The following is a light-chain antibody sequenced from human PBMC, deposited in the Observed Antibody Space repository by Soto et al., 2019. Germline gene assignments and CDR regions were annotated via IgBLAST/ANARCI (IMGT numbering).Light chain of an antibody. V-gene: IGLV2-14*01. CDR2: DVT. J-gene: IGLJ1*01. CDR1: SSDVGGYNS. CDR3: SSFTSSMTNV. Sequence: QSALPQPASWSGSPGQSITISCTGTSSDVGGYNSVSWYQQHPGKAPKLILYDVTDRPSGVSYRFSGSKSGNTASLTISGLQAADEADYFCSSFTSSMTNVFGSGTKVTVL.